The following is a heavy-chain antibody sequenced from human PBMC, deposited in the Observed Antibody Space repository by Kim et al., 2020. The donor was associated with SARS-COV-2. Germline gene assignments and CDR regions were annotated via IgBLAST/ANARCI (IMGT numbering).Heavy chain of an antibody. Sequence: GGSLRLSCAASGFTFSSYWMSWVRQAPGKGLEWVANIKQDGSEKYYVYSVKGRFTISRDNAKNSLYLQMNSLSAEDTAVYYCARDCQGSWYYFDYWDQGTLVTVSS. D-gene: IGHD6-13*01. CDR1: GFTFSSYW. V-gene: IGHV3-7*03. CDR3: ARDCQGSWYYFDY. CDR2: IKQDGSEK. J-gene: IGHJ4*02.